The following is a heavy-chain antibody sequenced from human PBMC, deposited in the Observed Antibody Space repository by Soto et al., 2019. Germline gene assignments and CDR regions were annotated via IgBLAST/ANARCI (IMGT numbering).Heavy chain of an antibody. CDR2: INHSGST. CDR1: GGSFSGYY. J-gene: IGHJ5*02. Sequence: SETLSLTCAVYGGSFSGYYWSWIRQPPGKGLEWIGEINHSGSTNYNPSLKSRVTISVDTSKNQFSLKLSSVTAADTAVYYCARVSTVTTSWFDPWGQGTLVTVSS. D-gene: IGHD4-17*01. CDR3: ARVSTVTTSWFDP. V-gene: IGHV4-34*01.